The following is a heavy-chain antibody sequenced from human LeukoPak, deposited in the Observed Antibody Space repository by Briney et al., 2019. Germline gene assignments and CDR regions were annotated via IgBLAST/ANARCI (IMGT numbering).Heavy chain of an antibody. Sequence: GGSLRLSCAASGFTFSSFGMNWVRQTPWKGLEWVSSISGGGASTYYADSVKGRFTISRDNSKNSLYLQMNSLRAEDTAVYYCAELGITMIGGVWGKGTTVTISS. J-gene: IGHJ6*04. V-gene: IGHV3-23*01. CDR3: AELGITMIGGV. CDR1: GFTFSSFG. D-gene: IGHD3-10*02. CDR2: ISGGGAST.